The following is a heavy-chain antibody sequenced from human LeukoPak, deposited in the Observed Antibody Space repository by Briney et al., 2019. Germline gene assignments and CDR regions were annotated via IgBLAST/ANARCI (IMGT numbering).Heavy chain of an antibody. V-gene: IGHV1-8*01. CDR3: ARTVWYYDSSGYQQTHDY. Sequence: ASVKVSCKASGYTFTSYDINWVRQATGQGLEWMGWMNPNSGNTGYAQKFQGRVTMTRNTSISTAYMELSSLRSEDTAVYYCARTVWYYDSSGYQQTHDYWGQGTLVTVSS. CDR2: MNPNSGNT. CDR1: GYTFTSYD. J-gene: IGHJ4*02. D-gene: IGHD3-22*01.